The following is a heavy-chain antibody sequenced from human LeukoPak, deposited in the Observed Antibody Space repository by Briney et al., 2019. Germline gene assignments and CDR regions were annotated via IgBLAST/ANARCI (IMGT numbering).Heavy chain of an antibody. J-gene: IGHJ4*02. CDR3: ARYSVEYGPWFPDF. CDR2: IIPIFGTE. D-gene: IGHD3-9*01. CDR1: GGTFSSYG. V-gene: IGHV1-69*05. Sequence: ASVKVSCKASGGTFSSYGISWVRQAPGQGLEWMGGIIPIFGTENYARKFQGRVTMTSDTSIRTAYMELSRLTSDDTAVYYCARYSVEYGPWFPDFWGQGTLVTVTS.